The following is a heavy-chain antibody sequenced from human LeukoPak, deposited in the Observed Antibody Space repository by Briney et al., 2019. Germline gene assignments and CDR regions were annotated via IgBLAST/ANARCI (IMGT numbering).Heavy chain of an antibody. Sequence: SETLSLTCTVSGGSISSSSYYWGWIRQPPGKGLEWIGSIYYSGSTYYNPSLKSRVTIFVETSKNQFSLKLRSVTAADTAVYYCARLSPDDYFDYWGQGTLVTVSS. V-gene: IGHV4-39*01. D-gene: IGHD3-16*01. CDR3: ARLSPDDYFDY. CDR1: GGSISSSSYY. J-gene: IGHJ4*02. CDR2: IYYSGST.